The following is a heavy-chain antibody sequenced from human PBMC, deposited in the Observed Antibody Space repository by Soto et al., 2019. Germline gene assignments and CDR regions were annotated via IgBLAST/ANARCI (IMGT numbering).Heavy chain of an antibody. V-gene: IGHV4-61*01. D-gene: IGHD3-9*01. J-gene: IGHJ2*01. Sequence: QVQLQESGPGLVKPSETLSLTCTVSGGSVSGGSYCWSWIRQPPGKGLECIGYVYNSGSTTYNPSLKRRVTISVDPSTNQFSRGLSSVTAADTAVYYCARVPLTTYFDLWGRGTLVTVSS. CDR3: ARVPLTTYFDL. CDR1: GGSVSGGSYC. CDR2: VYNSGST.